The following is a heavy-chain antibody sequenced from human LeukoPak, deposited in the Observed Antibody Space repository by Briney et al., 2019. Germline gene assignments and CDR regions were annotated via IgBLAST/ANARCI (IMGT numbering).Heavy chain of an antibody. D-gene: IGHD3-16*01. J-gene: IGHJ6*02. V-gene: IGHV1-24*01. CDR3: AKGGSNPGRHNSAWGSRDV. Sequence: ASVKVSCKVSGKTLSELSMRWVRQALGKGLGWRGGFVAEKGETIYAQKFQGRVTLTEDRSTDTSYMELSSLRSEDTDVYYCAKGGSNPGRHNSAWGSRDVWGQGTTVTVSS. CDR2: FVAEKGET. CDR1: GKTLSELS.